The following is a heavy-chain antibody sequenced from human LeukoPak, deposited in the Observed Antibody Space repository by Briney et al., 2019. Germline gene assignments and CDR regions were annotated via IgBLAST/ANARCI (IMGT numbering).Heavy chain of an antibody. CDR3: ARPKSSGWWPFDY. CDR1: GGSISRSNYY. D-gene: IGHD6-19*01. Sequence: SETLSLTCTVSGGSISRSNYYWAWIRQPPGKGLEWIGSIFYSGSTYYNPSLKSRVTISVGTSKNQFSLELSSVTAADTAVYYCARPKSSGWWPFDYWGQGTLVTVSS. V-gene: IGHV4-39*01. J-gene: IGHJ4*02. CDR2: IFYSGST.